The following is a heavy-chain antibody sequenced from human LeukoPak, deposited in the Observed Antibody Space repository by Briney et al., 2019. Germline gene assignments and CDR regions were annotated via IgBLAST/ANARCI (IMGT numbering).Heavy chain of an antibody. D-gene: IGHD4-17*01. J-gene: IGHJ4*02. V-gene: IGHV3-74*01. CDR1: GFTFSYYW. CDR2: INSDGSTT. Sequence: GGSLRLSCAASGFTFSYYWMHWVRQAPGKGLVWVSRINSDGSTTDYADCVKARFTIPRDNAKNTLYLQMNSLRVEDTAVYYCARDLFTVTTSRDYWGQGTLVTVSS. CDR3: ARDLFTVTTSRDY.